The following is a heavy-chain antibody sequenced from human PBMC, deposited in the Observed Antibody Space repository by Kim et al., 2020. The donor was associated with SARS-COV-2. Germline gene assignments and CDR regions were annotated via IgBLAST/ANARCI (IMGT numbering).Heavy chain of an antibody. CDR3: ARHRCTNGACSFDA. D-gene: IGHD2-8*01. V-gene: IGHV4-59*08. Sequence: YHPSHNNRVTISLDTAENQFSLRLRAVTAADTAVYYCARHRCTNGACSFDAWGQGILVTVSS. J-gene: IGHJ4*02.